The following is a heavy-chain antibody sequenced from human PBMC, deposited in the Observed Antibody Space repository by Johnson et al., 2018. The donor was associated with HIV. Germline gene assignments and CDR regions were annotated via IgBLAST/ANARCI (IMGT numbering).Heavy chain of an antibody. D-gene: IGHD1-26*01. CDR2: ISYDGSEK. CDR3: ARDRDTIVGAPYVFDI. J-gene: IGHJ3*02. Sequence: QVQLVESGGGVVQPGRSLRLSCAASGFTFSSYGMHWVRQAPGKGLEWVAVISYDGSEKYYVDSVKGRFTISRDNAKNSLYLQMNSLKAEDTAVYYCARDRDTIVGAPYVFDIWGQGTMVTVSS. CDR1: GFTFSSYG. V-gene: IGHV3-30*03.